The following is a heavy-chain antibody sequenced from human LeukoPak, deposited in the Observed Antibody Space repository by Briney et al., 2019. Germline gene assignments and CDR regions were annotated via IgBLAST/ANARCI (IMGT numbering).Heavy chain of an antibody. V-gene: IGHV4-4*07. J-gene: IGHJ5*02. CDR3: AREIRYFDWLLNWFDP. Sequence: PSETLSLTCTVSGGSISSYYWSWIRQPAGKGLEWIGRIYNSGSTNYNPSLNSRVTMSVDTSKNQFSLKLSTVTAADTAVYYCAREIRYFDWLLNWFDPWGKGTLVTVSS. D-gene: IGHD3-9*01. CDR2: IYNSGST. CDR1: GGSISSYY.